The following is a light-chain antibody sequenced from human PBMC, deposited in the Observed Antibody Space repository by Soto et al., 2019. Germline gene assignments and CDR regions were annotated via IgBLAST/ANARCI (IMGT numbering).Light chain of an antibody. CDR2: DVS. V-gene: IGLV2-14*01. CDR3: SSYTSSIL. Sequence: QSALTQPASVSGSPGQSITISCTGTSSDVGGYNYVSWYQQHPGKAPKLMIYDVSNRPSGVSNRFSGSKSGNTASLTISGLQAEDEAYYYCSSYTSSILFGGGTKVTV. CDR1: SSDVGGYNY. J-gene: IGLJ2*01.